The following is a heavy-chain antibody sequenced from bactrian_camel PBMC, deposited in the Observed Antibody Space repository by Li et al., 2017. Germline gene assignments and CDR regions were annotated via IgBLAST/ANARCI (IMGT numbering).Heavy chain of an antibody. CDR2: LDSFGDT. CDR3: AAGAGGYIRTWQWLSSPINFQY. Sequence: VQLVESGGGSVRAGEALTLSCTYSEFSFARYDMAWFRQAPGTEREGVASLDSFGDTKYADSVKGRFTISLDSTKNALYLQMNNLKHEDTAIYYCAAGAGGYIRTWQWLSSPINFQYWGQGTQVTVS. V-gene: IGHV3S55*01. J-gene: IGHJ4*01. CDR1: EFSFARYD. D-gene: IGHD1*01.